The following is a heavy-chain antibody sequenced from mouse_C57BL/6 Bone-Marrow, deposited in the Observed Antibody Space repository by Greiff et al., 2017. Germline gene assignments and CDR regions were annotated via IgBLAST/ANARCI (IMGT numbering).Heavy chain of an antibody. V-gene: IGHV3-6*01. D-gene: IGHD2-5*01. CDR3: AFYSNYVGFAY. J-gene: IGHJ3*01. CDR2: ISYDGSN. Sequence: EVQLQESGPGLVKPSQSLSLTCSVTGYSITSGYYWNLIRQFPGNKLEWMGYISYDGSNTYNPSLKNRISITRDTSKNQFFLKLNSVTTEDTATYFYAFYSNYVGFAYWDQGTLVTVSA. CDR1: GYSITSGYY.